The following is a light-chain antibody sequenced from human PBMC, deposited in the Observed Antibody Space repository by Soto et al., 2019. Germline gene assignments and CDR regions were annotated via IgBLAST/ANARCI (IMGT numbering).Light chain of an antibody. Sequence: IVLTQSPGTLSLSPGERATLSCRSSETVTDRQLAWYQQKPGQAPRLLFFAISSRVAGIAGRFSASGSGTDFTLNISSLESEDFAMYYCQQYGTSRWTFDLGTKVEVQ. CDR1: ETVTDRQ. CDR3: QQYGTSRWT. J-gene: IGKJ1*01. V-gene: IGKV3-20*01. CDR2: AIS.